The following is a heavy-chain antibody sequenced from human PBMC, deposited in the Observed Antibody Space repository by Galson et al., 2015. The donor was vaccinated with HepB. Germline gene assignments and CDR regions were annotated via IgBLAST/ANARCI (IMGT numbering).Heavy chain of an antibody. V-gene: IGHV3-23*01. D-gene: IGHD1-26*01. J-gene: IGHJ4*02. CDR1: AFTFSTYA. CDR2: ISVNGGST. Sequence: SLRLSCAASAFTFSTYAMSWVRQAPGKGLEWVSTISVNGGSTYYADSVKGRFTISRDNSKNTLYLQMNSLRVEDTAIYYCANGVVGATMWVDYWGQGTLVTVSS. CDR3: ANGVVGATMWVDY.